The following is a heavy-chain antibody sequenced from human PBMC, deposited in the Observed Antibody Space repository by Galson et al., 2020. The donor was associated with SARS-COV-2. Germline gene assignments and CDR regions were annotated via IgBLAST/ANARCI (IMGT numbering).Heavy chain of an antibody. CDR1: GFTFSSYW. CDR2: IKQDGSEK. Sequence: GGSLRLSCAASGFTFSSYWMSWVRQAPGKGLEWVANIKQDGSEKYYVDSVKGRFTISRDNAKNSLYLQMDSLRAEDTAVYYCARDHQDYYDSSGYPVYWGQGTLVAVSS. CDR3: ARDHQDYYDSSGYPVY. J-gene: IGHJ4*02. V-gene: IGHV3-7*03. D-gene: IGHD3-22*01.